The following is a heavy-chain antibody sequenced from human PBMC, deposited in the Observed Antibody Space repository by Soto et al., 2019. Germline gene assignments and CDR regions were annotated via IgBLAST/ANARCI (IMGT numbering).Heavy chain of an antibody. Sequence: QVPLVQSGAEVKKPGASVKVSCKASGYTFTGYYMHWVRQAPGQGLEWMGWINPNSGGTNYAQKFQGWVTMTRDTSISTAYMELSRLRSDDTAVYYCARDRVSSTSFGFDPWGQGTLVTVSS. CDR1: GYTFTGYY. V-gene: IGHV1-2*04. CDR2: INPNSGGT. J-gene: IGHJ5*02. CDR3: ARDRVSSTSFGFDP. D-gene: IGHD2-2*01.